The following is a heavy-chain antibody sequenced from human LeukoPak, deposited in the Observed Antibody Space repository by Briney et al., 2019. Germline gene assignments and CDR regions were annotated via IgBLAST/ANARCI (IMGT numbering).Heavy chain of an antibody. CDR1: GFTFSNAW. Sequence: GGSLRLSCAASGFTFSNAWMSWVRQAPGKGLEWVGRIKSKTDGGTTDYAAPVKGRFTISRDDSKNTLYLQMNSLKTEDTAVYYCARDTPRSLKGYFDAPNANAFDIWGQGTMVTVSS. J-gene: IGHJ3*02. CDR2: IKSKTDGGTT. CDR3: ARDTPRSLKGYFDAPNANAFDI. D-gene: IGHD3-9*01. V-gene: IGHV3-15*01.